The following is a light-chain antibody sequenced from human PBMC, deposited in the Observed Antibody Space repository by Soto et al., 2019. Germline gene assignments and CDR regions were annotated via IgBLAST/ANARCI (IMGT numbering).Light chain of an antibody. CDR3: KERRNWPPQA. CDR1: QSVSRY. CDR2: DAS. Sequence: EIVLTQSPATLSLSAGERATLSCRASQSVSRYLAWYQQKPGQAPRLLIYDASNRATGIPARFSGSGNGTDFTRTINRLSPDEAAADYCKERRNWPPQAFGPGTQLEIK. V-gene: IGKV3-11*01. J-gene: IGKJ5*01.